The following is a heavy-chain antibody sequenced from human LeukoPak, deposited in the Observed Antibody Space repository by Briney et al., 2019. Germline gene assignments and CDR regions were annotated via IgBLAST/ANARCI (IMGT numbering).Heavy chain of an antibody. CDR2: INPNSGGA. J-gene: IGHJ5*02. D-gene: IGHD1-26*01. Sequence: SVKVTCKASGYTFTGYYMHWVRQAPGQGLEWMGWINPNSGGANYAEKFQGRDTMNRDTSISTYYMEQSRLRSDDTDVYYCAREDSGSYPWGQGTLVTVSS. CDR3: AREDSGSYP. V-gene: IGHV1-2*02. CDR1: GYTFTGYY.